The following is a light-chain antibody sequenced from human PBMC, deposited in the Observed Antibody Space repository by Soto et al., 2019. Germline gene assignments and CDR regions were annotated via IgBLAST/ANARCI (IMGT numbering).Light chain of an antibody. CDR2: GTS. V-gene: IGKV3-20*01. CDR3: QQYGSSPRT. J-gene: IGKJ1*01. Sequence: EIVLTQSPGTLSLSPGERATLSCRASQSVSTSYLAWYQQKPGQAPRLLIYGTSTRATGIPDRFSGSGFRTDFTLTISGLEPDDFAVYYCQQYGSSPRTFGQGTKVGIK. CDR1: QSVSTSY.